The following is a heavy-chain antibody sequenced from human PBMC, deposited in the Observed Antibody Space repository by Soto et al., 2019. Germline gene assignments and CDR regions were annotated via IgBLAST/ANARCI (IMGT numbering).Heavy chain of an antibody. Sequence: ASVKVSCKASGYTFTSYYMHWVRQAPGQGLEWMGIINPSGGSTSYAQKFQGRVTMTRDTSTSTVHMELSSLRSEDTAVYYCARGGYSYGYKGYYYYMDVWGKGTTVTVSS. CDR1: GYTFTSYY. V-gene: IGHV1-46*03. J-gene: IGHJ6*03. CDR3: ARGGYSYGYKGYYYYMDV. D-gene: IGHD5-18*01. CDR2: INPSGGST.